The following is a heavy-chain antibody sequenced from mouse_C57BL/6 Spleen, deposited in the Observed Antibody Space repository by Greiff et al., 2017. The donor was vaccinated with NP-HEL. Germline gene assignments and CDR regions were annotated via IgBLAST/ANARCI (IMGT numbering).Heavy chain of an antibody. CDR2: IYPRDGST. CDR3: ARRDTTVPFAY. CDR1: GYTFTSYD. J-gene: IGHJ3*01. D-gene: IGHD1-1*01. Sequence: QVQLQQSGPELVKPGASVKLSCKASGYTFTSYDINWVKQRPGQGLEWIGWIYPRDGSTKYNEKFKGKATLTVDTSSSTAYMELHSLTSEDSAVYFCARRDTTVPFAYWGQGTLVTVSA. V-gene: IGHV1-85*01.